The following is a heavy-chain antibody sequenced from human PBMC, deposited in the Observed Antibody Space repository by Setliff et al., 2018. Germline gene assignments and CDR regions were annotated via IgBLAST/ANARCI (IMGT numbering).Heavy chain of an antibody. J-gene: IGHJ3*02. V-gene: IGHV4-34*01. D-gene: IGHD3-3*01. CDR1: GGSFSGYY. CDR2: INHSGST. CDR3: ARSGYYDFWSGFLYDAFDI. Sequence: KPSEPLSLTCAVYGGSFSGYYWSWIRQPPGKGLEWIGEINHSGSTNYNPSLKSRVTISVDTSKNQFSLKLSSVTAADTAVYYCARSGYYDFWSGFLYDAFDIWGQGTMVTVSS.